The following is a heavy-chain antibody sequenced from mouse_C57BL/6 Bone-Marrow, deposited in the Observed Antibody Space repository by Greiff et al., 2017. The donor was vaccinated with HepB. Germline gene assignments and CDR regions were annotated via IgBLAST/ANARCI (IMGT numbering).Heavy chain of an antibody. CDR1: GYSITSGYY. J-gene: IGHJ1*03. D-gene: IGHD4-1*01. Sequence: EVKLQESGPGLVKPSQSLSLTCSVTGYSITSGYYWNWIRQFPGNKLEWMGYISYDGSNNYNPSLKNRISITRDTSKNQFFLKLNSVTTEDTATYYCARDGELGRGYFDVWGTGTTVTVSS. CDR3: ARDGELGRGYFDV. CDR2: ISYDGSN. V-gene: IGHV3-6*01.